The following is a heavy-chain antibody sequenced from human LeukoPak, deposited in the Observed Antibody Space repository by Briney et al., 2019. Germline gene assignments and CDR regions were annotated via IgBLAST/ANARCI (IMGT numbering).Heavy chain of an antibody. CDR2: INHSGST. V-gene: IGHV4-34*01. J-gene: IGHJ3*02. Sequence: SETLSLTCAVYGGSFSGYYWSWIRQPPGKGLEWIGEINHSGSTNYNPSLKSRVTISVDTSKNQFSLKLSSVTAADTAVYYCARVRFTSPYAFDIWGQGTMVTVSS. CDR3: ARVRFTSPYAFDI. CDR1: GGSFSGYY. D-gene: IGHD2-2*01.